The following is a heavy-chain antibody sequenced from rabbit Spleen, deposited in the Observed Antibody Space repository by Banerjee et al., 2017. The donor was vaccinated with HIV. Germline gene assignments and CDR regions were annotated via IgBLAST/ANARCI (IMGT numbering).Heavy chain of an antibody. CDR1: GFDFSSDA. Sequence: QSLEESGGDLVQPEGSLTLTCKVSGFDFSSDALCWVRQAPGKGLEWIASIYPSNGVTYYANWAKGRFTISKTSSTTVTLQMTSLTAADTATYLCARNLVAVIGWNFSLWGPGTLVTVS. CDR2: IYPSNGVT. V-gene: IGHV1S40*01. D-gene: IGHD5-1*01. CDR3: ARNLVAVIGWNFSL. J-gene: IGHJ4*01.